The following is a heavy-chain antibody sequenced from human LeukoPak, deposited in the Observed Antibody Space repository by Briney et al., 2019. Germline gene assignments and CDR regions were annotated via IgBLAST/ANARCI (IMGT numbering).Heavy chain of an antibody. D-gene: IGHD4-17*01. V-gene: IGHV1-18*01. CDR2: ISAYNGNT. CDR1: GYTFTSYG. Sequence: ASVKVSCKASGYTFTSYGISWVRQAPGQGLEWMGWISAYNGNTNYAQKLQGRVTMTTDTSTSTAYMEPRSLRSDDTAVYYCARDRWVTTGGWISDYWGQGTLVTVSS. J-gene: IGHJ4*02. CDR3: ARDRWVTTGGWISDY.